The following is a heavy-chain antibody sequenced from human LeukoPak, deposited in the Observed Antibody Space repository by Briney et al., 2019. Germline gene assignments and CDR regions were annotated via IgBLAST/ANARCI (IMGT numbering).Heavy chain of an antibody. CDR1: GGSISSGGYY. CDR3: ASDVDTAMGHENKWEQFDY. J-gene: IGHJ4*02. D-gene: IGHD5-18*01. V-gene: IGHV4-31*03. CDR2: IYYSGST. Sequence: SETLSLTCTVSGGSISSGGYYWSWIRQHPGKGLEWIGYIYYSGSTYYNPSLKSRVTISVDTSKNQFSLKLSSVTAADTAVYYCASDVDTAMGHENKWEQFDYWGQGTLVTVSS.